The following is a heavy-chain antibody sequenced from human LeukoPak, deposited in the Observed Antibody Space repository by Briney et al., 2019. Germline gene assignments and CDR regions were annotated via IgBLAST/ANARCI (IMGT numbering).Heavy chain of an antibody. Sequence: PGSSLRPSCAASGFTFSSYGMHWVRQAPGKGLEWVAVISFDATNKYYADSVKGRFTISRDNSKSTLYLQMNSLRAEDTAVYYCAKDSSADDSSGYSYYFDYWGQGTLVTVSS. V-gene: IGHV3-30*18. CDR2: ISFDATNK. CDR1: GFTFSSYG. D-gene: IGHD3-22*01. J-gene: IGHJ4*02. CDR3: AKDSSADDSSGYSYYFDY.